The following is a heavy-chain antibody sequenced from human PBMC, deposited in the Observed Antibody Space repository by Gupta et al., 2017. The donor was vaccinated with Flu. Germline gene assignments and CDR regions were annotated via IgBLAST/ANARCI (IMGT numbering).Heavy chain of an antibody. CDR1: GGSIVSSDYY. V-gene: IGHV4-39*01. CDR3: ARSGDYFDS. CDR2: VYYVGST. D-gene: IGHD4-17*01. J-gene: IGHJ4*02. Sequence: QLQLQESGPGLVKPSETLSLTCTVSGGSIVSSDYYWSWIRQPPGKGLEYIGSVYYVGSTYYNLFLESRVTISIDTSTNQFSLKLISVTAADTALYYCARSGDYFDSWGQGALVTVSS.